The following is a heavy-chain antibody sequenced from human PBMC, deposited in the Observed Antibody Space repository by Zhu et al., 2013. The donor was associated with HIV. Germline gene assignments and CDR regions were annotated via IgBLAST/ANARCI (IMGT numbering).Heavy chain of an antibody. Sequence: QVQLVQSGAEVKKPGTSVKVSCKASGYTFTTYHIHWVRQAPGQGLEWMGMINANPSGGVPNYAQKFQDRISMTRDTSTSTVYMELSSLRSEDTAVYYCARGVRIAARPFDYWGQGTLVTVSS. CDR1: GYTFTTYH. D-gene: IGHD6-6*01. CDR2: INANPSGGVP. J-gene: IGHJ4*02. V-gene: IGHV1-46*01. CDR3: ARGVRIAARPFDY.